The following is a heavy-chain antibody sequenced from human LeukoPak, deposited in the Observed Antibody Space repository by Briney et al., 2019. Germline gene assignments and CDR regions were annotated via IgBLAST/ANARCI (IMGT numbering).Heavy chain of an antibody. CDR2: IYYSGST. V-gene: IGHV4-59*01. CDR1: GGSISSYY. J-gene: IGHJ4*02. Sequence: PSETLSLTCTVSGGSISSYYWSWIRQPPGKGLEWIGYIYYSGSTNYNPSLKSRVTISVDTSKNQFSLKLSSVTAADTAVYYCARSSYGDYHYWGQGTLVTVPS. CDR3: ARSSYGDYHY. D-gene: IGHD4-17*01.